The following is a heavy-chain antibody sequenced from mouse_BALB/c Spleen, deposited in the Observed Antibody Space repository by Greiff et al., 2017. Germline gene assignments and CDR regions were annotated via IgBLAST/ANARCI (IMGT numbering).Heavy chain of an antibody. J-gene: IGHJ4*01. CDR3: ARGGSSYERGAMDY. CDR2: INPGSGGT. Sequence: QVQLQQSGAELVRPGTSVKVSCKASGYAFTNYLIEWVKQRPGQGLEWIGVINPGSGGTNYNEKFKGKATLTADKSSSTAYMQLSSLTSDDSAVYFCARGGSSYERGAMDYWGQGTSVTVSS. D-gene: IGHD1-1*01. V-gene: IGHV1-54*01. CDR1: GYAFTNYL.